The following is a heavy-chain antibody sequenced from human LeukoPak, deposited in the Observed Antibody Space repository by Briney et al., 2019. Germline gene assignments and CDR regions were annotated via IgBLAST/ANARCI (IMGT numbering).Heavy chain of an antibody. Sequence: GSLRLSCAASGFTFSSYWMHWVRQAPGKGLEWVGNIQPDGSEQYPVDSVKGRFTISRDNARNSLFLQMNSLRVEDTAVYYCASQSYARFDPWGQGTLVTVSS. CDR2: IQPDGSEQ. J-gene: IGHJ5*02. CDR1: GFTFSSYW. V-gene: IGHV3-7*01. D-gene: IGHD3-16*01. CDR3: ASQSYARFDP.